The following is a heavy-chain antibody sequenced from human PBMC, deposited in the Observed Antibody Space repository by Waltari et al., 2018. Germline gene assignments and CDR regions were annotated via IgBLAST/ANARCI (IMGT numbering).Heavy chain of an antibody. CDR2: IYHSGST. CDR3: ARETTVTMGGGMDV. Sequence: QLQLQESGSGLVKPSQTLSLTCAVSGGSISSGGYSWSWIRQPPGKGLEWIGYIYHSGSTYYNPSLKSRVPISVDRSKNQFSLKRSSVTAADMAVYYCARETTVTMGGGMDVWGQGTTVTVSS. CDR1: GGSISSGGYS. D-gene: IGHD4-4*01. J-gene: IGHJ6*02. V-gene: IGHV4-30-2*01.